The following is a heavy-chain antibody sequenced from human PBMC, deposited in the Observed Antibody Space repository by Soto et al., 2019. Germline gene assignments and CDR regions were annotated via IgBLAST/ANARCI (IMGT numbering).Heavy chain of an antibody. V-gene: IGHV3-23*01. CDR2: IGGNGADT. CDR1: GFPFSSYA. D-gene: IGHD3-3*01. Sequence: GGSLRLSCAASGFPFSSYAMTWVRQAPGKGLEWVSTIGGNGADTSYADSVKGRFTISRDNSKNTLFLQMNSLRAEDTAVYYCAKHLRFLERLFDYWGQGTMVTIS. J-gene: IGHJ4*02. CDR3: AKHLRFLERLFDY.